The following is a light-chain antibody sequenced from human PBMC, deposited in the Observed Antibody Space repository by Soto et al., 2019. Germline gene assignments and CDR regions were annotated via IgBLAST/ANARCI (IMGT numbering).Light chain of an antibody. CDR3: QQYNNWPRT. CDR1: QSVSGY. J-gene: IGKJ2*01. Sequence: EIVMTQSPATLSLSPGERATLSCRASQSVSGYLAWYQQKPGQAPRLLIYDASTRDTGIPARVSGSGSGTEFTLTISSLQSEDFAVYFCQQYNNWPRTFGQGTKLEIK. V-gene: IGKV3-15*01. CDR2: DAS.